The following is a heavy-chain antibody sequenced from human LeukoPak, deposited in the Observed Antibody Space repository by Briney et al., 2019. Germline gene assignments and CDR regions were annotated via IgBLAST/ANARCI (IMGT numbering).Heavy chain of an antibody. V-gene: IGHV3-23*01. D-gene: IGHD6-13*01. CDR2: ISGSGGST. J-gene: IGHJ4*02. CDR3: AKSYRGYSRDPCDY. CDR1: GFTFTSYA. Sequence: GGSLRLSCAASGFTFTSYAMSWVRQAPGKGLEWVPAISGSGGSTYYADSVKGRFTISRDNSKNTLYLQMNSLRAEDTAVYYCAKSYRGYSRDPCDYWGQGTLVTVSS.